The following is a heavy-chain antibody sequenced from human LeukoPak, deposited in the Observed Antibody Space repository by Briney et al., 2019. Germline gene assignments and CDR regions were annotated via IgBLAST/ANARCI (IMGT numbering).Heavy chain of an antibody. V-gene: IGHV3-66*02. J-gene: IGHJ3*02. Sequence: GGSLRLSCAASGLTVSSNYMSWVRQAPGKGLEWVSVIYSGGSTYYADSVKGRFTISRDSSKSTLYLQMNSLRTEDTAVYYCARERVGATLNDAFDIWGQGTMVTVSS. CDR1: GLTVSSNY. CDR2: IYSGGST. CDR3: ARERVGATLNDAFDI. D-gene: IGHD1-26*01.